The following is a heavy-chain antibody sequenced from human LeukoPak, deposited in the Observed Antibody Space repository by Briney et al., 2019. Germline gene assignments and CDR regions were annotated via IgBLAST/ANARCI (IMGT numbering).Heavy chain of an antibody. CDR2: ISGDAETT. J-gene: IGHJ3*02. V-gene: IGHV3-23*01. D-gene: IGHD2-2*01. CDR3: TATRSCGRATCYAFDI. CDR1: GITFSDYA. Sequence: GGSLRLSCAASGITFSDYAVSWARQAPGKGLEWVSAISGDAETTYYADSVKGRFTISRDNSKNTLYLHMNSLRAEDTAVYYCTATRSCGRATCYAFDIWGQGTMVTVSS.